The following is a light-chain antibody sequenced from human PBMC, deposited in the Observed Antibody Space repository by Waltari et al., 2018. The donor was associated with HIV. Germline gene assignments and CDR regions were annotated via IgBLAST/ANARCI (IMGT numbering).Light chain of an antibody. J-gene: IGLJ2*01. Sequence: QSALTQPASVSGSPGQSITIPCTGTLSDIGAYNYVPWYQQHPGKAPKLMIYDVTDRPSGVSNRFSGSKSGNTASLTISGLQADDEADYYCSSYTSSTTVIFGGGTKLTVL. V-gene: IGLV2-14*03. CDR3: SSYTSSTTVI. CDR2: DVT. CDR1: LSDIGAYNY.